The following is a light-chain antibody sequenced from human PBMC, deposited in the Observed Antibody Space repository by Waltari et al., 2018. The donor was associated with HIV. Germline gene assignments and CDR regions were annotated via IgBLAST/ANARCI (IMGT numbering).Light chain of an antibody. J-gene: IGKJ3*01. CDR2: GAS. V-gene: IGKV3-15*01. CDR1: QSVSSN. CDR3: QQYNNWPPEIT. Sequence: IVMTQSPATLSVSPGERATLSCRASQSVSSNLAWYQQKPGQAPRLLVFGASTRATGIPARFSGGGSGTEFTLTISSLQSEEFAVYYCQQYNNWPPEITFGPGTKVDIK.